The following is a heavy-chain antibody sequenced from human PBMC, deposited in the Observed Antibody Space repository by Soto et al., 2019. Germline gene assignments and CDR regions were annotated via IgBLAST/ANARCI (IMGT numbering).Heavy chain of an antibody. CDR2: INGGGSSA. V-gene: IGHV3-74*01. J-gene: IGHJ4*02. CDR1: GFSFSIFW. D-gene: IGHD5-12*01. CDR3: TRGGGYSGYDPFDY. Sequence: EVQLVESGGDLVQPGGSLRLSCAASGFSFSIFWMHWVRQAPGKGLVWVSSINGGGSSADYADSVKGRFTFSRDNAKNTVYLQMNSLRAEDTAVYYCTRGGGYSGYDPFDYWGQGTLVTVSS.